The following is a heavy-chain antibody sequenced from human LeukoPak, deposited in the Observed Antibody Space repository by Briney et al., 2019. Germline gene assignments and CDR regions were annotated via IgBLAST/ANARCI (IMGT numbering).Heavy chain of an antibody. CDR3: ARDANGGYDILTGYPDNYFDY. CDR1: GYTFTSYY. V-gene: IGHV1-46*01. D-gene: IGHD3-9*01. CDR2: ISPSGGST. Sequence: ASVKVCCKASGYTFTSYYMHCVRQAPGQWLEWMGIISPSGGSTSYAQKFHGRVTMTRGTSTSTVYMELSSLRSEDTAVYYCARDANGGYDILTGYPDNYFDYWGQGTLVTVSS. J-gene: IGHJ4*02.